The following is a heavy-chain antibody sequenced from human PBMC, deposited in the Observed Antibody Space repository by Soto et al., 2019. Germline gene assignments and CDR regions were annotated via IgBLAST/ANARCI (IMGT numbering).Heavy chain of an antibody. CDR1: GGSIINGQTY. D-gene: IGHD6-13*01. J-gene: IGHJ4*02. Sequence: QVQLQESGPGLVKPSQTLSLTCTVSGGSIINGQTYLNWIRQHPEKGLEWMGYINYRGTTNYHPALKSRILISLDTSANQFSLRLTSVTAADTAVYYCARDAPGAAPYWGQGTQVTVSS. CDR3: ARDAPGAAPY. V-gene: IGHV4-31*03. CDR2: INYRGTT.